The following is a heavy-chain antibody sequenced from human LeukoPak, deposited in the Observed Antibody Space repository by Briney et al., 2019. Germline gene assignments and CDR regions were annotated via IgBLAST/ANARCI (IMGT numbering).Heavy chain of an antibody. D-gene: IGHD3-10*02. CDR2: ISSSGSTI. CDR3: AELGITMIGGV. CDR1: GFDFSGYS. Sequence: GGSLRLSCAGSGFDFSGYSMNWVRQAPGKGLEWISYISSSGSTIYYADSVKGRFTISRDNAKNSLYLQINSLRAEDTAVYYCAELGITMIGGVWGKGTTVTISS. J-gene: IGHJ6*04. V-gene: IGHV3-48*04.